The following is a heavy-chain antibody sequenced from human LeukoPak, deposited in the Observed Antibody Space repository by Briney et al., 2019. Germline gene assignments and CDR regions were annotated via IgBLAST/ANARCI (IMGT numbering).Heavy chain of an antibody. V-gene: IGHV5-51*07. CDR2: IYPGDSDT. CDR1: GYSFTSYW. Sequence: GESLKISCKGSGYSFTSYWIGWVHQMPGKGLEWMGIIYPGDSDTRYSPSFQGQVTISADKSISTAYLQWSSLKASDTAMYYCARRSIAYCGGDCCGFDYWGQGTLVTVSS. J-gene: IGHJ4*02. CDR3: ARRSIAYCGGDCCGFDY. D-gene: IGHD2-21*02.